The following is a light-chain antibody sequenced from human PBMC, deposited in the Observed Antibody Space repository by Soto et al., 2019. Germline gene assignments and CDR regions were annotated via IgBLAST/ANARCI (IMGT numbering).Light chain of an antibody. V-gene: IGKV4-1*01. CDR3: QQYCTAPRT. J-gene: IGKJ1*01. Sequence: DIVMIQSPDSLAVSLGERATINCKSSQSVLRSSNNKHYLAWLQQKPGQPPKLLIYWASTRESGVPDRFSGSGSGTDFTLTISSLQAEDVAVYYCQQYCTAPRTFGQGTKVEIK. CDR1: QSVLRSSNNKHY. CDR2: WAS.